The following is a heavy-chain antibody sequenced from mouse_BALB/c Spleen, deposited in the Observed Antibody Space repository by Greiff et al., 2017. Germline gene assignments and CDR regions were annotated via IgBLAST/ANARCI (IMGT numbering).Heavy chain of an antibody. CDR3: ARGGYYPYFDY. Sequence: VQLKESGPELVKPGASVKMSCKASGYTFTSYVMHWVKQKPGQGLEWIGYINPYNDGTKYNEKFKGKATLTSDKSSSTAYMELSSLTSEDSAVYYCARGGYYPYFDYWGQGTTLTVSS. CDR2: INPYNDGT. V-gene: IGHV1-14*01. CDR1: GYTFTSYV. D-gene: IGHD2-3*01. J-gene: IGHJ2*01.